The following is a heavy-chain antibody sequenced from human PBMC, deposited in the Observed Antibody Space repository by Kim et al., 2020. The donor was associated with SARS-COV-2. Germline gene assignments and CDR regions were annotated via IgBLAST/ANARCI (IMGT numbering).Heavy chain of an antibody. CDR2: IYYSGST. CDR1: GGSISSYY. CDR3: ARGGSSWEDNDY. V-gene: IGHV4-59*13. Sequence: SETLSLTCTVSGGSISSYYWSWIRQPPGKGLEWIGYIYYSGSTNYNPSLKSRVTISVDTSKNQFSLKLSSVTAADTAVYYCARGGSSWEDNDYWGQGTLVTVSS. J-gene: IGHJ4*02. D-gene: IGHD6-13*01.